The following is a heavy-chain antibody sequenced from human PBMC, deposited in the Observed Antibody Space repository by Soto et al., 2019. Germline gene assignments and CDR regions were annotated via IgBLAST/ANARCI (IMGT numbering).Heavy chain of an antibody. CDR2: INPNSGGT. CDR1: GYTFTGYY. Sequence: ASVKVSCKASGYTFTGYYMHWVRQAPGQGLEWMGWINPNSGGTNYAQKFQGWVTMTRDTSTSTAYMELRSLRSDDTAVYYCARTGDWTYNWFDPWGQGTLVTVSS. CDR3: ARTGDWTYNWFDP. V-gene: IGHV1-2*04. J-gene: IGHJ5*02. D-gene: IGHD7-27*01.